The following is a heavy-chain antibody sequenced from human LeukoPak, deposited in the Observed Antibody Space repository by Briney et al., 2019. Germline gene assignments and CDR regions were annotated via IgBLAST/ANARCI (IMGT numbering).Heavy chain of an antibody. J-gene: IGHJ4*02. CDR1: GAFITSSPYF. CDR2: IFYSGTT. Sequence: SETLSLTCSFSGAFITSSPYFWGWIRQTPGKGLEWVGSIFYSGTTYYNPSLTSRVTISEDSSKNQFSLRLHSLTAADTAIYYCARGRGYDPVVFYFDSWGQGTAVIVSS. V-gene: IGHV4-39*07. CDR3: ARGRGYDPVVFYFDS. D-gene: IGHD2-15*01.